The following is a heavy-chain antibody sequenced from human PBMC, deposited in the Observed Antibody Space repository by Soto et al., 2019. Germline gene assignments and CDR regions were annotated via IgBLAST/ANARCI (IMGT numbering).Heavy chain of an antibody. D-gene: IGHD2-21*02. V-gene: IGHV3-30-3*01. J-gene: IGHJ6*02. CDR3: ARDKYGDVSRGYYYYGMDV. CDR2: ISNDGSNK. CDR1: GFTFSNYA. Sequence: GGSLRLSCAASGFTFSNYAIHWVRQAPGKGLEWVAVISNDGSNKYYADSVKGRFTISRDNSKNTLYLQMNSLRVEDTAVYYCARDKYGDVSRGYYYYGMDVWGQGTTVTVSS.